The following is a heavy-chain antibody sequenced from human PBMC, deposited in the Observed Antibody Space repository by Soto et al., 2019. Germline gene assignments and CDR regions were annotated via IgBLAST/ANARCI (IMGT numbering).Heavy chain of an antibody. V-gene: IGHV3-23*01. D-gene: IGHD6-19*01. CDR2: ISGSGDST. J-gene: IGHJ4*02. CDR1: GFTFSTYA. CDR3: AKERSSGWSFDY. Sequence: EVQLLESGGGLVQPGGSLRLSCAASGFTFSTYAMNWVRQAPGKGLEWVSGISGSGDSTYYADSVKGRFTVSRDNSENTLWVQMNSLRAEDTAVFYCAKERSSGWSFDYWGQGTLVTVSS.